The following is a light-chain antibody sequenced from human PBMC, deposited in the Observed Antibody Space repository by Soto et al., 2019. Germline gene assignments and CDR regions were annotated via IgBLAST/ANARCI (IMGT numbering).Light chain of an antibody. CDR3: SSYTSSSTRV. J-gene: IGLJ1*01. V-gene: IGLV2-14*03. Sequence: QSVLTQPASVSGSLGQSITISCTGTSSDDGAYDFVSWYQQHPDKAPKLMIYEVSNRPSGVSNRFSGSKSVNTATLTISGLQAEDEADYYCSSYTSSSTRVFGTGTKVTVL. CDR2: EVS. CDR1: SSDDGAYDF.